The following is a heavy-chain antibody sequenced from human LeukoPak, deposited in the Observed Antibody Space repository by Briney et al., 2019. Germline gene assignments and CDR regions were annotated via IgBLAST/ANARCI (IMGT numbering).Heavy chain of an antibody. Sequence: SETLSLTCTVSGGSITTYFWSWIRQAPGQGLEWIGVINYRGSTNSNPALKSRLTMSIDTSRNHFSLKLSSVTAADTAVYYCARGLYCGGDCYPDGFDIWGQGTMVTVSS. CDR3: ARGLYCGGDCYPDGFDI. D-gene: IGHD2-21*02. V-gene: IGHV4-59*01. CDR1: GGSITTYF. CDR2: INYRGST. J-gene: IGHJ3*02.